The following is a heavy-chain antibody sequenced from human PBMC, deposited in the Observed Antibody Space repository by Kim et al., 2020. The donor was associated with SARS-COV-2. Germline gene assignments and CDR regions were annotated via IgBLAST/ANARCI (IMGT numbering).Heavy chain of an antibody. CDR2: ITSTSETI. V-gene: IGHV3-48*02. CDR1: GFSFSIYS. J-gene: IGHJ4*02. CDR3: VRSVGHFDF. Sequence: GVSLRLSCAASGFSFSIYSMNWVRQAPGKRLEWISYITSTSETIYYKDSVKGRFSISRDNAKNSLYLQMNSLRDEDTATYYCVRSVGHFDFWGRGTLVTVSS.